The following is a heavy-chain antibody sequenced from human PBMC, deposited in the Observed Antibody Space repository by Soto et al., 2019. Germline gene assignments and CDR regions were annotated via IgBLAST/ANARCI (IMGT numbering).Heavy chain of an antibody. CDR2: IYPGDSDT. D-gene: IGHD2-15*01. Sequence: EVQLVPSGAEVKKPGESLKISCKGSGYSFTNHWIGWVRQMPGKGLEWMGIIYPGDSDTKYSPSFQGQVTFSADKSISTAYLQWSSLKASDSAMYYCARRGGSGTIKYDSFHMDVWGQGTTVTVSS. CDR1: GYSFTNHW. CDR3: ARRGGSGTIKYDSFHMDV. J-gene: IGHJ6*02. V-gene: IGHV5-51*01.